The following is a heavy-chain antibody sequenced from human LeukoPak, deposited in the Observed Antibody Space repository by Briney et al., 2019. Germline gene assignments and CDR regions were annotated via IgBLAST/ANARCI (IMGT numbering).Heavy chain of an antibody. CDR1: GGSISSYY. Sequence: SETLSLTCTVSGGSISSYYWSWIRQPAGKGLEWIGRIYTSGSTNYNPSLKSRVTMSVDTSKSQFSLKLSSVTAADTAVYYCARDYYYDSSGYQLDYWGQGTLVTVSS. CDR3: ARDYYYDSSGYQLDY. J-gene: IGHJ4*02. V-gene: IGHV4-4*07. D-gene: IGHD3-22*01. CDR2: IYTSGST.